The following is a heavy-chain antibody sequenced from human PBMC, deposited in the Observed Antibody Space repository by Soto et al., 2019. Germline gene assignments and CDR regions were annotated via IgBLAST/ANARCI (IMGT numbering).Heavy chain of an antibody. CDR2: ISYDVSNK. V-gene: IGHV3-30-3*01. CDR3: ARELLWFGELSDYYYGMDV. J-gene: IGHJ6*02. D-gene: IGHD3-10*01. Sequence: GGSLRLSCAASGFTFSSYAMHWVRQAPGKGLEWVAVISYDVSNKYYADSVKGRFTISRDNSKNTLYLQMNSLRAEDTAVYYCARELLWFGELSDYYYGMDVWGQGTPVTVSS. CDR1: GFTFSSYA.